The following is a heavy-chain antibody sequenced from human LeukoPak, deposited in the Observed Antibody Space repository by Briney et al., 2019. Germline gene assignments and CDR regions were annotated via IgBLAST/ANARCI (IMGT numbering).Heavy chain of an antibody. CDR2: ISSSSSYI. V-gene: IGHV3-21*01. J-gene: IGHJ4*02. Sequence: GGSLRLSCAASGFTFSNCNMNWVRQAPGKGLEWVSSISSSSSYIYYADSVKGRFTISRDNTKNSLYLQMNSLRADDTAVYYCARDSPYGTAGYWGQGTLVTVPS. CDR1: GFTFSNCN. CDR3: ARDSPYGTAGY. D-gene: IGHD2-8*02.